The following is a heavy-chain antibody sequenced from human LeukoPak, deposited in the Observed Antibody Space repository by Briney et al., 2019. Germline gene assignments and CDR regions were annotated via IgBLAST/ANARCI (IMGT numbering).Heavy chain of an antibody. J-gene: IGHJ6*02. Sequence: PGGSLRLSCAASGFTVNSNDMSWVRQAPGKGLEWVAVIYSGGSTYYADSVKGRLTISRDNSKNTLFLQMNSLRAEDTAVYYCARYRGYGMDVWGQGTTVTVSS. CDR1: GFTVNSND. CDR2: IYSGGST. CDR3: ARYRGYGMDV. D-gene: IGHD1-26*01. V-gene: IGHV3-66*01.